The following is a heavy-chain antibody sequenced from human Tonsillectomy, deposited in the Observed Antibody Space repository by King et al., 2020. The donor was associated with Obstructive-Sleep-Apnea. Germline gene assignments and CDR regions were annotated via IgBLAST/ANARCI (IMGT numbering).Heavy chain of an antibody. V-gene: IGHV4-34*01. J-gene: IGHJ4*02. CDR2: INHSGST. Sequence: VQLQQWGAGLLKPSETLSLTCAVYGGSFSGYYWSWIRQPPGKGLEWIVEINHSGSTNYNPSLKSRVTISVNTSKNQFSLKLRSVTAADTAVYYFARGLPPLGSMTPFWEDYWGQGTLVTVSS. CDR3: ARGLPPLGSMTPFWEDY. D-gene: IGHD3-3*01. CDR1: GGSFSGYY.